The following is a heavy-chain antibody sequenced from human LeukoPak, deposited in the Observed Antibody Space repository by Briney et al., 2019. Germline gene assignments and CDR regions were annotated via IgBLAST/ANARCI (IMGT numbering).Heavy chain of an antibody. Sequence: ASVKVSCKASGYTFTSYDINWVRQATGQGLEWMGWMNPNSGNTGYGQRFQGRVTMARNTSISTAYMELSSLRSEDTAVYYCARITVTTDGYYYYYMDVWGKGTTVTVSS. CDR3: ARITVTTDGYYYYYMDV. V-gene: IGHV1-8*01. D-gene: IGHD4-11*01. J-gene: IGHJ6*03. CDR2: MNPNSGNT. CDR1: GYTFTSYD.